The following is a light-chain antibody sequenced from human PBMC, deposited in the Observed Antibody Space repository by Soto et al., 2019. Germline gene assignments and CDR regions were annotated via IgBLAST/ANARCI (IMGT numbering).Light chain of an antibody. CDR3: QQSYSTPT. CDR2: DAS. V-gene: IGKV1-39*01. CDR1: QTISSW. J-gene: IGKJ5*01. Sequence: DIQMTQSPSSVSASVGDRVTITCRASQTISSWLAWYQQKPGKAPKLLIYDASSLESGVPSRFSGSGSGTDFTLTISSLQPEDFATYYCQQSYSTPTFGQGTRLEIK.